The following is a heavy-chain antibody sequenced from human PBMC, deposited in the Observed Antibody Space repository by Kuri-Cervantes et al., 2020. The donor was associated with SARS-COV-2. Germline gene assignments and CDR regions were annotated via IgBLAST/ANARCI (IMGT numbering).Heavy chain of an antibody. D-gene: IGHD4-23*01. J-gene: IGHJ3*02. V-gene: IGHV4-38-2*01. Sequence: GSLRLSCAVSGYSISSGYYWGWIRQPPGKGLEWIGSIYHSGSTYYNPSLKSRVTISVDTSKNQFSLKLSSVTAADTAVYYCARGTTVGGAFDIWGQGTMVTVSS. CDR1: GYSISSGYY. CDR2: IYHSGST. CDR3: ARGTTVGGAFDI.